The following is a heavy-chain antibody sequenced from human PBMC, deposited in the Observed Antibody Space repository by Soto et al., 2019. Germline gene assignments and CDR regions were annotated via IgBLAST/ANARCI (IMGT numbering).Heavy chain of an antibody. Sequence: PSETLSLTCTVSGGSVTSGNYCWSWIRQPPGKGLEWIGHIYYSGSTNYNPSLKSRVTISVDASKNQFSLKLSSVTAADTAIYYCARGPVVTPFVDYWGQGTLVTVSS. CDR2: IYYSGST. V-gene: IGHV4-61*01. CDR1: GGSVTSGNYC. J-gene: IGHJ4*02. CDR3: ARGPVVTPFVDY. D-gene: IGHD2-21*02.